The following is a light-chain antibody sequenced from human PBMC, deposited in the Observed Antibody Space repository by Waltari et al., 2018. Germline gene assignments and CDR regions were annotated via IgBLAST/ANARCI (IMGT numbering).Light chain of an antibody. V-gene: IGLV1-44*01. Sequence: QSVLTQPPSASGTPGQRVTNPCSGRHATLRGHVVTRYQHTPGKPPKLLIYRSDRRPSGVPVLFSGSKSGSSASLAIDGLHSEDEADYYCASWDDSLNGHWVFGGGTKVTVL. CDR3: ASWDDSLNGHWV. CDR2: RSD. CDR1: HATLRGHV. J-gene: IGLJ3*02.